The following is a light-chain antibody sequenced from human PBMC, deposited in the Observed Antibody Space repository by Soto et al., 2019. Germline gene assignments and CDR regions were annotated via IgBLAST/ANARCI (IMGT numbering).Light chain of an antibody. CDR1: QGINSW. J-gene: IGKJ5*01. Sequence: DIQMTQSPSSVSASVGDRVGITCRASQGINSWLAWYQKKPGRAPKLLIYAASSLQNGVPSRFSGSESGTDFTLTISNLQPEDCAIYFCQQANSFPITFGQGTRLEIK. CDR2: AAS. V-gene: IGKV1-12*01. CDR3: QQANSFPIT.